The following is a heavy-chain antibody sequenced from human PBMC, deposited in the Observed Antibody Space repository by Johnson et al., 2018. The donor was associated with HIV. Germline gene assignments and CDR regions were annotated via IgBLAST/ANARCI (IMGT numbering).Heavy chain of an antibody. V-gene: IGHV3-33*06. D-gene: IGHD4-17*01. Sequence: VQLVESGGGVVQPGRSLRLSCAASGFTFSTFGMHWVRQAPGKGLEWVAVIWYDGSHKYYADSVKGRFIISRDNPKNTLNLQMNSLRAEDTAVYYCAKGYGDYEGNAFDIWGQGTMVTVSS. CDR2: IWYDGSHK. CDR3: AKGYGDYEGNAFDI. J-gene: IGHJ3*02. CDR1: GFTFSTFG.